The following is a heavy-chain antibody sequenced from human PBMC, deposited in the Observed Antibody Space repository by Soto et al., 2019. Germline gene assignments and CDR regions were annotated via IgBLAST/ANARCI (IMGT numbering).Heavy chain of an antibody. CDR3: ARHIITIFGVVTYGMDV. CDR1: GYSFTSYW. J-gene: IGHJ6*02. V-gene: IGHV5-10-1*01. CDR2: IDPSDSYT. Sequence: PGESLKISCKGSGYSFTSYWISWVRQMPGKGLEWMGRIDPSDSYTNYSPSFQGHVTISADKSISTAYLQWSSLKASDTAMYYCARHIITIFGVVTYGMDVWGQGTTVTV. D-gene: IGHD3-3*01.